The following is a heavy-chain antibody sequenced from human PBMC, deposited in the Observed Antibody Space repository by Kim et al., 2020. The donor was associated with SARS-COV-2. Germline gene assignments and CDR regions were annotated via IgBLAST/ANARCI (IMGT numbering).Heavy chain of an antibody. J-gene: IGHJ6*02. CDR1: GFTFSSYS. Sequence: GGSLRLSCAASGFTFSSYSMNWVRQAPGKGLEWVSYISSSSSTIYYADSVKGRFTISRDNAKNSLYLQMNSLRAEDTAVYYCARDARGIYGSGSKGPYYYYGMDVWGQGTTVTVSS. D-gene: IGHD3-10*01. CDR3: ARDARGIYGSGSKGPYYYYGMDV. V-gene: IGHV3-48*04. CDR2: ISSSSSTI.